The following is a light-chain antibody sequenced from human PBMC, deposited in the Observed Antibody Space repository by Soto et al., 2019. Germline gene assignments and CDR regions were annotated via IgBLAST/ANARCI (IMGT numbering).Light chain of an antibody. CDR3: QQYGGPPFS. Sequence: EIVLTQSPGTLSLSPGERATLSCRASQSLNSGNLAWFQHRPGQAPRLLIYNVFRRATGIPDRFSGSGSGTDFTLTISRMEAEDFATDYGQQYGGPPFSFGTGTKVDF. V-gene: IGKV3-20*01. CDR2: NVF. J-gene: IGKJ3*01. CDR1: QSLNSGN.